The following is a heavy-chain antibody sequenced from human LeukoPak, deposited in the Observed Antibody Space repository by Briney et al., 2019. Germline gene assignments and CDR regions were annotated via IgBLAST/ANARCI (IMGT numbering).Heavy chain of an antibody. CDR3: ARFHIVVVPAAREPYYYMDV. Sequence: SVKVSCKXSGGTFSSYAISWVRQAPGQGLEWMGVIIPIFGTANYAQKFQGRVTITADESTSTAYMELSSLRSEDTAVYYCARFHIVVVPAAREPYYYMDVWGKGTTVTVSS. J-gene: IGHJ6*03. D-gene: IGHD2-2*01. V-gene: IGHV1-69*13. CDR2: IIPIFGTA. CDR1: GGTFSSYA.